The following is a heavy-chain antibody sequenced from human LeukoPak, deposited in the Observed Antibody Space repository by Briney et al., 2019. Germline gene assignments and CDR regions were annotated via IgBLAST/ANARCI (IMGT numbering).Heavy chain of an antibody. D-gene: IGHD3-3*01. CDR3: ASPGAFWSGYAIFDY. Sequence: KPSETLSLTCAVSGYSISSGYYWGWIRQPPGKGLEWIGSIYHSGSTYYNPSLKSRVTISVATSTNQFSLKLSSVTAADTAVYYCASPGAFWSGYAIFDYWGQGTLVTISS. CDR1: GYSISSGYY. CDR2: IYHSGST. V-gene: IGHV4-38-2*01. J-gene: IGHJ4*02.